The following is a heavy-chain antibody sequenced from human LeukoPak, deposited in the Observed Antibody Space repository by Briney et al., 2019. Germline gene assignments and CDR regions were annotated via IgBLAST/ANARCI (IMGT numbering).Heavy chain of an antibody. CDR2: VSGSGVST. CDR1: GFTFASHA. J-gene: IGHJ4*02. V-gene: IGHV3-23*01. Sequence: PGGSRRLSCAASGFTFASHAMSWVRQAPGKGLEWVSAVSGSGVSTYYADSVKGRFTISRDNSKNTLFLHMNSLRAEDTAVYYCAKEDTVVVIATSRPDYWGQGTLVTVSS. D-gene: IGHD2-15*01. CDR3: AKEDTVVVIATSRPDY.